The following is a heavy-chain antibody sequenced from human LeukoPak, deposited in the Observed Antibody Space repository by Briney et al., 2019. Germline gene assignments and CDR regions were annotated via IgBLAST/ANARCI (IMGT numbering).Heavy chain of an antibody. Sequence: GGSLRLSCAASGFTVRTYYMHWVRQAPGKGLEWVSVLYSVGSTYYADSVKGRFTISRDNSKNTLFLQMNSLGAEDTAVYYCARGVAGTGAPLSDNWGRGTLVTVSS. CDR2: LYSVGST. CDR3: ARGVAGTGAPLSDN. CDR1: GFTVRTYY. J-gene: IGHJ4*02. D-gene: IGHD6-19*01. V-gene: IGHV3-53*01.